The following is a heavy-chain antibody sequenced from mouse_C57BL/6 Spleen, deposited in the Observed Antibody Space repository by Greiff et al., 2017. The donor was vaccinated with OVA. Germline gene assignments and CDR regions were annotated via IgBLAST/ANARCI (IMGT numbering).Heavy chain of an antibody. CDR1: GYTFTSYW. J-gene: IGHJ2*01. CDR2: IDPSDSET. V-gene: IGHV1-52*01. D-gene: IGHD2-1*01. Sequence: QLQQPGAELVRPGSSVKLSCKASGYTFTSYWMHWVKQRPIQGLEWIGNIDPSDSETHYNQKFKDKATLTVDKSSSTAYMQLSSLTSEDSAVYYCARSEGNYYFDYWGQGTTLTVSS. CDR3: ARSEGNYYFDY.